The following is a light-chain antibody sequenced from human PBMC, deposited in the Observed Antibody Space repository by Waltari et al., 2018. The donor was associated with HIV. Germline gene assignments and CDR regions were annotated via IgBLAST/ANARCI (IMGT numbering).Light chain of an antibody. V-gene: IGLV1-51*01. Sequence: TQPPSVSASPGQKVTISCSGSSSNIGNNYVSWYQQLPGTAPKLLIYDNNKRPSGIPDRFSGSKSGTSATLGITGLQTGDEADYYCGTWDSSLSAVVFGGGTKLTVL. CDR1: SSNIGNNY. CDR2: DNN. J-gene: IGLJ2*01. CDR3: GTWDSSLSAVV.